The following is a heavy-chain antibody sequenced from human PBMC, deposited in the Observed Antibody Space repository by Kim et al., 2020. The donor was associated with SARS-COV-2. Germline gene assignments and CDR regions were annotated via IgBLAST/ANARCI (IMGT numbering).Heavy chain of an antibody. Sequence: GSTIYAQKSQGRVTMTRDTSTSTVYMELSSLRSEDTAVYYCARDYSGYDVWGQGTLVTVSS. CDR2: GST. CDR3: ARDYSGYDV. V-gene: IGHV1-46*01. D-gene: IGHD5-12*01. J-gene: IGHJ4*02.